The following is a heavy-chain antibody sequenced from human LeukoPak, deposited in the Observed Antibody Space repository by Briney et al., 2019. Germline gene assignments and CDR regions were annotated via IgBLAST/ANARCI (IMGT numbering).Heavy chain of an antibody. Sequence: GGSLRLSCAASGFTFSSYAMSWVRQAPGKGLEWVSAISGSGGSTYYADSVKGRFTISRDNSKNTLYLQMNSLRAEDTAVYYCAKDKPLMVWYSGSCYAGTVGYFDYWGQGTLVTVSS. CDR3: AKDKPLMVWYSGSCYAGTVGYFDY. J-gene: IGHJ4*02. D-gene: IGHD1-26*01. V-gene: IGHV3-23*01. CDR2: ISGSGGST. CDR1: GFTFSSYA.